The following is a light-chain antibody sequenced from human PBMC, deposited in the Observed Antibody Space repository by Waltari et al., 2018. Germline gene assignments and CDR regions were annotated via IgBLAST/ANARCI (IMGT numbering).Light chain of an antibody. CDR1: SGDIGGYNY. V-gene: IGLV2-14*01. CDR3: SSYTMTSATA. Sequence: QSALTQPASVSGSPGQSITISCTGTSGDIGGYNYVSWYQQYPGKAPKLIIFEVSYRPSGVSHRFSASKSGNTASPTISGLQAEDEAHYYCSSYTMTSATAFGTGTKVTVL. CDR2: EVS. J-gene: IGLJ1*01.